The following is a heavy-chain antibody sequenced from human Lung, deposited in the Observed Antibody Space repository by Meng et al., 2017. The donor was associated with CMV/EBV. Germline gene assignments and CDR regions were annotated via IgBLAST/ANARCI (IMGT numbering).Heavy chain of an antibody. J-gene: IGHJ6*02. CDR2: IGGRGDT. CDR3: GRKIPVSGMDV. V-gene: IGHV3-13*01. CDR1: GFTLSRYD. D-gene: IGHD1-26*01. Sequence: GGSLRLSCAASGFTLSRYDIHWARQATGKGLEWVSGIGGRGDTHYADSVKGRFTISRENAKNSVYLQVNSVRAGDTAVYYCGRKIPVSGMDVWGQGTTVTVSS.